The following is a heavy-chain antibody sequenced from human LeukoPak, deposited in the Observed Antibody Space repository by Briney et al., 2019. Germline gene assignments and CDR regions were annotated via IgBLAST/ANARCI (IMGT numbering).Heavy chain of an antibody. Sequence: GGSLRLSCAASGFTFSSYSMNWVRQAPGKGLEWVSYISSSSSTIYYADSVKGRFTISRDNAKNSLYLQMNSLRAEDTAVYYCARCGYDILTGYSPRFDPWGQGTLVTVSS. CDR1: GFTFSSYS. D-gene: IGHD3-9*01. J-gene: IGHJ5*02. CDR3: ARCGYDILTGYSPRFDP. V-gene: IGHV3-48*01. CDR2: ISSSSSTI.